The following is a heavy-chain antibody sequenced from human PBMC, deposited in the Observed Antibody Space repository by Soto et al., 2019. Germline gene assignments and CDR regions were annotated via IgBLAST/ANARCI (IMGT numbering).Heavy chain of an antibody. J-gene: IGHJ4*02. D-gene: IGHD5-12*01. CDR1: GYTFTSYA. CDR2: INAGNGNT. CDR3: ARVERGYDFDY. Sequence: ASVKVSCKASGYTFTSYAMHWVRQAPGQRLEWMGWINAGNGNTKYSQKFQGRVTITRDTSANTAYMELSSLRSEDTAVYYCARVERGYDFDYWGQGTLVTVSS. V-gene: IGHV1-3*01.